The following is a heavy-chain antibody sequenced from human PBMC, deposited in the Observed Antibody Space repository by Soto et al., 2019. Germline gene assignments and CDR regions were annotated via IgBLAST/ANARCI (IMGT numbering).Heavy chain of an antibody. V-gene: IGHV4-4*07. CDR3: ARGGGVTIFGVVPRYYYYGMDV. CDR2: IYTSGST. Sequence: SETLSLTCTVSGGSISSYYWSWIRQPAGKGLEWIGRIYTSGSTNYNPSLKSRVTVSVDTSKNQFPLKLSSVTAADTAVYYCARGGGVTIFGVVPRYYYYGMDVWGQGTTVT. D-gene: IGHD3-3*01. J-gene: IGHJ6*02. CDR1: GGSISSYY.